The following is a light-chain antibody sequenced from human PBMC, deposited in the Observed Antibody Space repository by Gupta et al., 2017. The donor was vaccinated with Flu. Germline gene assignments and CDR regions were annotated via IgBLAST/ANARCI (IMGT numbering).Light chain of an antibody. CDR1: SSDVGGYNY. J-gene: IGLJ3*02. V-gene: IGLV2-14*01. CDR2: EVS. Sequence: SITIACTGTSSDVGGYNYVSCYQQHPGTAPKLMIYEVSKRPAGVSNRFSGSKSGNTASLTISGLKAEDEADYYCSSYTTSITLVFGGGTKLTVL. CDR3: SSYTTSITLV.